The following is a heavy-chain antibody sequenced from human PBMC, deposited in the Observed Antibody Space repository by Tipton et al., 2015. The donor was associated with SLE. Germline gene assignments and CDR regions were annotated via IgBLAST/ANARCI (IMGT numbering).Heavy chain of an antibody. V-gene: IGHV4-59*01. D-gene: IGHD3-16*01. CDR2: IYYSGST. CDR1: GGSISSYY. CDR3: ARALGYMDV. J-gene: IGHJ6*03. Sequence: LRLSCTVSGGSISSYYWSWIRQPPGKGLEWIGYIYYSGSTNYNPSLKSRVTISVDTSKNQFSLKLSSVTAADTAVYYCARALGYMDVWGKGTTVTVSS.